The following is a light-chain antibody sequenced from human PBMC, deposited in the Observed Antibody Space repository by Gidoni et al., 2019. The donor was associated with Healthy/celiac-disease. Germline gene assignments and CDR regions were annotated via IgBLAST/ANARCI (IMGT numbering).Light chain of an antibody. J-gene: IGKJ4*01. CDR3: QQYGSSPPLT. Sequence: ETVFTQSPGTLSLSPGERATLSCRASQSVSSSYLAWYQQKPGQAPRLLIYGASSRATGIPDRFSGSGSETDFTLTISRLEPEDFAVYYCQQYGSSPPLTFGGGTKVEIK. V-gene: IGKV3-20*01. CDR2: GAS. CDR1: QSVSSSY.